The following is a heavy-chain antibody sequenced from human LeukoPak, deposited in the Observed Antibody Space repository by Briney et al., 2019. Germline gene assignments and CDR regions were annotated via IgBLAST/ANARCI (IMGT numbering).Heavy chain of an antibody. V-gene: IGHV3-23*01. J-gene: IGHJ6*02. D-gene: IGHD3-22*01. CDR1: GFTFSSYA. CDR3: AKPHQYYYDSSGYYYAPYYYYGMDV. Sequence: GGSLRLSCAASGFTFSSYAMSWVRQAPGKGLEWVSAISGSGGSTYYADSVKGWFTISRDNSKNTLYLQMNSLRAEDTAVYYCAKPHQYYYDSSGYYYAPYYYYGMDVWGQGTTVTVSS. CDR2: ISGSGGST.